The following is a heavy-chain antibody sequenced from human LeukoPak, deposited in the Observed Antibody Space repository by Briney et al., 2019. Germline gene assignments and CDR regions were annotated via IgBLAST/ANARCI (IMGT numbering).Heavy chain of an antibody. V-gene: IGHV4-59*12. D-gene: IGHD2-21*02. Sequence: KPSETLSLTCTVSGGSISSYYWSWIRQPPGQGLDWIAYIYYSGSTYYNPSLKSRVTISVDRSKNQFSLKLSSVTAADTAVCYCARLSRDCGGDCYLLFDYWGQGTLVTVSS. J-gene: IGHJ4*02. CDR1: GGSISSYY. CDR2: IYYSGST. CDR3: ARLSRDCGGDCYLLFDY.